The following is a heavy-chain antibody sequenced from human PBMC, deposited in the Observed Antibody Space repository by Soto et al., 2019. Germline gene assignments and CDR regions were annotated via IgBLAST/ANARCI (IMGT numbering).Heavy chain of an antibody. CDR2: IIPIFGTA. D-gene: IGHD6-19*01. J-gene: IGHJ6*02. V-gene: IGHV1-69*13. CDR1: GYTFTSYA. Sequence: VKVSCKASGYTFTSYAISWVRQAPGQGLEWMGGIIPIFGTANYAQKFQGRVTITADESTSTAYMELSSLRSEDTAVYYCARVVAGTFGAYYYYYGMDVWGQGTTVTVSS. CDR3: ARVVAGTFGAYYYYYGMDV.